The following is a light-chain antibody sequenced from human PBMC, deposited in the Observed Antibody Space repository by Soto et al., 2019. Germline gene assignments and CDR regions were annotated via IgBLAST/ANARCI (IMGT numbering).Light chain of an antibody. Sequence: EIVMTQSPATLSVSPGERATLSCRASQSVSSNLAWYQQKPGQAPRLLIYGASTRATGIPARLSGSGSGTEFTLTISSLQSEDFAVYYCQQYSNWWTFGQGTKVDIK. CDR3: QQYSNWWT. V-gene: IGKV3-15*01. CDR1: QSVSSN. CDR2: GAS. J-gene: IGKJ1*01.